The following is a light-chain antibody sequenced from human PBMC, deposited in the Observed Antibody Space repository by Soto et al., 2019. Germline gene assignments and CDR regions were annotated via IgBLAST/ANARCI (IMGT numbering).Light chain of an antibody. J-gene: IGKJ1*01. V-gene: IGKV1-5*03. CDR1: QGISNW. Sequence: DIQMTQSPCTLSASIGDTVTVAWRASQGISNWLAWYQQKPGKAHKLLIYKAYTLKSGVQSRFSGSGSGTEFTLTIRSLQPDDFATYYCKHYNSYSEAFGQGTKVDIK. CDR2: KAY. CDR3: KHYNSYSEA.